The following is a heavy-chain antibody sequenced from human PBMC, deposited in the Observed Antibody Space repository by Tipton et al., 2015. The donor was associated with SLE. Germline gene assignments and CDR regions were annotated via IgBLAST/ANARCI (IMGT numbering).Heavy chain of an antibody. Sequence: TLSLTCSVSGNSITSSYWSWIRQSPGKGLEWIGYIYASGHTNYNPSLKSRVAISVDTSKNQFSLKLTSVTAADTAVYYCARVSSGDALVVARLRFDPWGQGTLVTVSS. V-gene: IGHV4-4*08. CDR2: IYASGHT. J-gene: IGHJ5*02. CDR3: ARVSSGDALVVARLRFDP. D-gene: IGHD2-15*01. CDR1: GNSITSSY.